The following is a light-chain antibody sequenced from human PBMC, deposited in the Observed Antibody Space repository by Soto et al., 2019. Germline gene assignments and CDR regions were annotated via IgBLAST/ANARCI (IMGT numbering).Light chain of an antibody. J-gene: IGKJ1*01. Sequence: EIVLTQSPGTLSLSPGERATLSCRASQSVSSRFLAWYQQKHGQAPRLLSYGASSSATGIPDRFSGSGSGTDFTLTIRSRKPEDVAVYSCQKYGGSPWTFGQGTKVELK. V-gene: IGKV3-20*01. CDR3: QKYGGSPWT. CDR2: GAS. CDR1: QSVSSRF.